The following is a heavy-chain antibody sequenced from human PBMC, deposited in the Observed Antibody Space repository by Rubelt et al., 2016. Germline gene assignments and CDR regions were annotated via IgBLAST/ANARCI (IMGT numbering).Heavy chain of an antibody. D-gene: IGHD3-10*01. CDR3: ARVRFGDSWFDP. V-gene: IGHV1-18*01. CDR1: GYTFTSYG. J-gene: IGHJ5*02. CDR2: IGAYNGNA. Sequence: QVQLVQSGAEVKKPGSSVKVSCKASGYTFTSYGISWVRQATGQGLEWMGWIGAYNGNANYAQKRQGRVTMTTDTSTSTAYMELRSLRSDDTAVYYCARVRFGDSWFDPWGQGTLVTVSS.